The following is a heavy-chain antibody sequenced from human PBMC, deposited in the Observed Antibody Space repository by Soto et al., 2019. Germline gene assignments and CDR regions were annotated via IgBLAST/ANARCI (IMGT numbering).Heavy chain of an antibody. D-gene: IGHD2-2*01. CDR2: INHSGST. CDR1: GGSFSGYY. V-gene: IGHV4-34*01. CDR3: ATLVRDIVVLPAAEGVPTNNWFDP. Sequence: SESMSLTCAVYGGSFSGYYWSWIRQPPGKGLEWIGEINHSGSTNYNPSLKSRVTISVDTSKNQFSLKLSSVTAADTAVYYCATLVRDIVVLPAAEGVPTNNWFDPWGKGTLVTVSS. J-gene: IGHJ5*02.